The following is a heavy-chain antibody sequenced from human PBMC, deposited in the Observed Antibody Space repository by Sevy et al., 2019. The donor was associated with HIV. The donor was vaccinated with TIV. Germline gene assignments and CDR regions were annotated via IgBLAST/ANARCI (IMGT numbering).Heavy chain of an antibody. CDR3: ATARDYYDSSGPYYFDY. J-gene: IGHJ4*02. V-gene: IGHV3-48*03. D-gene: IGHD3-22*01. CDR2: ITSSGSTI. Sequence: GESLKISCAASGFIFNTYEMNWVRQAPGKGLEWVSYITSSGSTIYYADSVKGRFTISRDNVKNSLYLQMNSLRAEDTAIYYCATARDYYDSSGPYYFDYWGQGTLVTVSS. CDR1: GFIFNTYE.